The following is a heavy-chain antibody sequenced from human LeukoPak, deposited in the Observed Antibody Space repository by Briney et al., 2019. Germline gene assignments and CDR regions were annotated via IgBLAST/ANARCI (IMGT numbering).Heavy chain of an antibody. CDR1: GGSISSSHYH. CDR2: INSRGSP. J-gene: IGHJ4*02. CDR3: ARAHDCSGYFVFFDF. V-gene: IGHV4-39*01. D-gene: IGHD3-22*01. Sequence: TSETLSLTCTVSGGSISSSHYHWGWIRQPPGKGLEWIGNINSRGSPFYNPSLKSRVTISVDTSKNQFSLKLSSVTAADTAVYYCARAHDCSGYFVFFDFWGQGTLVTVSS.